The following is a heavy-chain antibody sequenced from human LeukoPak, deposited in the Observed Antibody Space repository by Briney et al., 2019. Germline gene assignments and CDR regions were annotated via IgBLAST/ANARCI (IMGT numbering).Heavy chain of an antibody. D-gene: IGHD2-2*02. CDR1: GFTFSSYA. CDR2: ISYDGSNK. J-gene: IGHJ4*02. CDR3: ARVADLSLPAAVLFDY. Sequence: GGSLRLSCAASGFTFSSYAMHWVRQAPGKGLEWVAVISYDGSNKYYADSVKGRFTISRDNAKNSLYLQMNSLGVEDTALYYCARVADLSLPAAVLFDYWGQGSLVTVSS. V-gene: IGHV3-30-3*01.